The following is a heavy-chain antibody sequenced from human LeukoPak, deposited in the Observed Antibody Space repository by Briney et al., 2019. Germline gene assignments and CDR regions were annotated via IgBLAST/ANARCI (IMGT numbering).Heavy chain of an antibody. CDR2: INPNSGGT. V-gene: IGHV1-2*02. D-gene: IGHD4-17*01. Sequence: ASVKVSCKASGYTFTGYYMHWVRQAPGQGLEWMGWINPNSGGTNYAQKFQGRVTMTRDTSISTACMELSRLRSDDTAVYYCAREKTKGDYINNWFDPWGQGTLVTVSS. J-gene: IGHJ5*02. CDR3: AREKTKGDYINNWFDP. CDR1: GYTFTGYY.